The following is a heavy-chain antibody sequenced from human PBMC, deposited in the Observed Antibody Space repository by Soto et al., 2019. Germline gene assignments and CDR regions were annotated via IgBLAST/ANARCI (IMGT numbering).Heavy chain of an antibody. V-gene: IGHV4-30-2*01. CDR1: GGSISSGGYS. J-gene: IGHJ4*02. CDR2: IYHSGST. CDR3: ARGNAYCGGDCYPDYFDY. D-gene: IGHD2-21*02. Sequence: SETLSLTCVVSGGSISSGGYSWSWIRQPPGKGLEWIGYIYHSGSTYYNPSLKSRVTISVDRSKNQFSLKLSSVTAADTAVYYCARGNAYCGGDCYPDYFDYWGQGTLVTVSS.